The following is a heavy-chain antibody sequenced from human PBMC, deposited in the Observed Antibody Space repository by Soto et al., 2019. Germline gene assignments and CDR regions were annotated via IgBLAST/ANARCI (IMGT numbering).Heavy chain of an antibody. CDR2: ISGSGGST. CDR1: GFTFSSYA. V-gene: IGHV3-23*01. CDR3: AKNGDMVRGVIMYYYYYGMDV. Sequence: GGSLRLSCAASGFTFSSYAMSWVRQAPGKGLEWVSAISGSGGSTYYADSVKGRFTISRDNSKNTLCLQMNRLRAEETAVYYCAKNGDMVRGVIMYYYYYGMDVWGQGTTVTVSS. D-gene: IGHD3-10*01. J-gene: IGHJ6*02.